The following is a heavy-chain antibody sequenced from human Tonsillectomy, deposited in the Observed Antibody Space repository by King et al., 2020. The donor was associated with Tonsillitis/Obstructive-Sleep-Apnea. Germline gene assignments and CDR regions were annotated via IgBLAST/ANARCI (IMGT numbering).Heavy chain of an antibody. Sequence: LQLQESGPGLVKPSETLSLTCTVSGGSVSSSDYCWGWIRQSPGKGLEWIASFHYTGTTYYNPSLKSRVTISVARSKNKLSLKLNSLPAADTAVYYCARQAQPYLDSYWYFDFWGRGTLVTVSS. V-gene: IGHV4-39*01. CDR1: GGSVSSSDYC. J-gene: IGHJ2*01. D-gene: IGHD3-9*01. CDR3: ARQAQPYLDSYWYFDF. CDR2: FHYTGTT.